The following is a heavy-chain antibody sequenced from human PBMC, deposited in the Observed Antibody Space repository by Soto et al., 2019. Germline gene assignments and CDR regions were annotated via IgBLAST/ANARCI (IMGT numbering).Heavy chain of an antibody. CDR3: AREFSGYSNSGMGV. CDR2: ISGSGSPI. CDR1: GFSFSSYE. V-gene: IGHV3-48*03. J-gene: IGHJ6*02. Sequence: FLRLSCTASGFSFSSYEMNWVRQAPGKGLEWVSYISGSGSPIYYAASVKGRFTISRDNAKNSLYLQMNRLRAEDTAVYYCAREFSGYSNSGMGVWGQGTKVTVSS. D-gene: IGHD6-13*01.